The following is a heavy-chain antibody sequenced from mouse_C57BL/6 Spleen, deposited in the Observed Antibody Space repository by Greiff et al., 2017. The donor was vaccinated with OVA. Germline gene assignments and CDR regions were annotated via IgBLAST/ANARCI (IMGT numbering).Heavy chain of an antibody. J-gene: IGHJ3*01. D-gene: IGHD1-1*01. Sequence: EVKVVESGGGLVKPGGSLKLSCAASGFTFSSYAMSWVRQTPEKRLEWVATISDGGSYTYYPDNVKGRFTISRDNAKNNLYLQMSHLKSEDTAMYYCARDRATVVATPFAYWGQGTLVTVSA. CDR3: ARDRATVVATPFAY. CDR2: ISDGGSYT. CDR1: GFTFSSYA. V-gene: IGHV5-4*01.